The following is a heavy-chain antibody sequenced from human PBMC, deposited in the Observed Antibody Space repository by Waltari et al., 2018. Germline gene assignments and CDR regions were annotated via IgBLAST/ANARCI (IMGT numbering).Heavy chain of an antibody. V-gene: IGHV3-48*04. D-gene: IGHD2-2*01. Sequence: EVQLVESGGGLVQPGGSLRLSCAASGFTFSSYSMNWVRQAPGKGLEWVSYISSSSSTIYYADSVKGRFTISRDNAKNSLYLQMNSLRAEDTAVYYCARDLGYCSSTSCPSWGQGTLVTVSS. J-gene: IGHJ4*02. CDR3: ARDLGYCSSTSCPS. CDR2: ISSSSSTI. CDR1: GFTFSSYS.